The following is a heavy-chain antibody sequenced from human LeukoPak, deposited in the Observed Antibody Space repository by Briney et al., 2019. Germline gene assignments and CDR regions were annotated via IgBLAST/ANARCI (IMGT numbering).Heavy chain of an antibody. D-gene: IGHD4-17*01. CDR3: ARAVTRPSIWFDG. Sequence: GGSLRLSCAASGFTFSSYAMHWVRQAPGKGLEWVAVISYDGSNKYYADSVKGRFTISRDNSKNTLYLQMNSLRAEDTAVYYYARAVTRPSIWFDGWGQLTPVSAPS. CDR2: ISYDGSNK. V-gene: IGHV3-30-3*01. CDR1: GFTFSSYA. J-gene: IGHJ5*02.